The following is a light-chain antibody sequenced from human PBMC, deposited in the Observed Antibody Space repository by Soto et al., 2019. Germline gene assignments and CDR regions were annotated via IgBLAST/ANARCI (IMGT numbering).Light chain of an antibody. Sequence: DIQMTQSPSSLSASVGDRVTITCQASQDIRIHLNWYQQKPGKAPKLLIYDASNLETGVPSRFGGSGSGTDFTFTISSLQPEDIATYYCQQYDNLLTFGGGTKVEIK. CDR1: QDIRIH. CDR2: DAS. V-gene: IGKV1-33*01. J-gene: IGKJ4*01. CDR3: QQYDNLLT.